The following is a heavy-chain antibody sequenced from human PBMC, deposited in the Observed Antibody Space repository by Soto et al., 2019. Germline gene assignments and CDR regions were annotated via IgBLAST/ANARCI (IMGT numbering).Heavy chain of an antibody. CDR2: IYYSGCT. Sequence: SATLSLTCTLSVGSTSRYYWSWIRQPPGKGLEWIGYIYYSGCTYYNPSLKSRVTISVDTSKNQCSLKLSSVTAADTAVYYCARRVPSSYGSGSYYPNYYYYAMDVWGQGTTVTVSS. J-gene: IGHJ6*02. CDR1: VGSTSRYY. V-gene: IGHV4-59*06. D-gene: IGHD3-10*01. CDR3: ARRVPSSYGSGSYYPNYYYYAMDV.